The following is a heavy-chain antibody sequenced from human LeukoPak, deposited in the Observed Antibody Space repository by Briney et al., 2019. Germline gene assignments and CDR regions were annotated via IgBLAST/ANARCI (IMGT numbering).Heavy chain of an antibody. CDR3: ARGREAAAGRYYFDY. CDR2: IYYSGST. Sequence: SETLSLTCTVSGGSISSGGYYWSWIRQHPGKGLEWIGYIYYSGSTYYNPSLKSRVTISVDTSKNQFSLKLSSVTAADTAVYYCARGREAAAGRYYFDYWGQGTLVTVSS. D-gene: IGHD6-13*01. CDR1: GGSISSGGYY. V-gene: IGHV4-31*03. J-gene: IGHJ4*02.